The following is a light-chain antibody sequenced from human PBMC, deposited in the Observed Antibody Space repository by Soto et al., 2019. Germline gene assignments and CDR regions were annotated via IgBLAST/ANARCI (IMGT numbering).Light chain of an antibody. CDR3: QQSWT. CDR2: DAS. CDR1: QSISSY. Sequence: DIQMTQSPSSLSASVGDRVTITCRASQSISSYLNWYQQKPGKAPKLLIYDASSLQSGVPSRFSGSGSGTDFTLTISSLQPEDFATYYCQQSWTFGQGTKV. V-gene: IGKV1-39*01. J-gene: IGKJ1*01.